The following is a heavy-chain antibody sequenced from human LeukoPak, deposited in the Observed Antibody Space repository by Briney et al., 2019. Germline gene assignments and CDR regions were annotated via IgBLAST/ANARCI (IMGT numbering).Heavy chain of an antibody. CDR2: INHSGST. CDR1: GGSFSGYY. J-gene: IGHJ4*02. Sequence: PSETLSLTCAVYGGSFSGYYWSWIRQPPGKGLEWIGEINHSGSTNYNPSLKSRVTLSVDTSKNQFSLKLSSVTAADTAVYYCARGRGGLKYYYDSSGYYPRYYFDYWGQGTLVTVSS. CDR3: ARGRGGLKYYYDSSGYYPRYYFDY. V-gene: IGHV4-34*01. D-gene: IGHD3-22*01.